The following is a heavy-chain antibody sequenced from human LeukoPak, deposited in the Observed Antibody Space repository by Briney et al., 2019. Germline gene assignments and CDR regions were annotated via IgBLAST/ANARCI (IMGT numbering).Heavy chain of an antibody. D-gene: IGHD5-18*01. CDR2: ISAYNGNT. J-gene: IGHJ4*02. CDR3: ARARWGYPKGLTDY. CDR1: GYTFTSYG. V-gene: IGHV1-18*01. Sequence: ASVKVSCKASGYTFTSYGISWVRQAPGQGLEWMGWISAYNGNTNYAQKLQGRVTMTTDTSTSTAYMELRSLRSDDTAVYYCARARWGYPKGLTDYWGQGTLVTVSS.